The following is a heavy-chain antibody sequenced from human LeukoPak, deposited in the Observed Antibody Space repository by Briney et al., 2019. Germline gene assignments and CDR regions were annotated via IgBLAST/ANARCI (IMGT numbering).Heavy chain of an antibody. CDR2: ISSSSSYI. CDR1: GFTFSSYS. CDR3: AKAALSVGELVRYFDY. J-gene: IGHJ4*02. V-gene: IGHV3-21*01. Sequence: GGSLRLSCAASGFTFSSYSMNWVRQAPGKGLEWVSSISSSSSYIYYADSVKGRFTISRDNAKNSLYLQMNSLRAEDTAVYYCAKAALSVGELVRYFDYWGQGTLVTVSS. D-gene: IGHD3-16*01.